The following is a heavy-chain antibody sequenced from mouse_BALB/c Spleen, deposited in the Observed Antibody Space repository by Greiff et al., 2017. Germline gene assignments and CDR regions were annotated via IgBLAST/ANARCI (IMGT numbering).Heavy chain of an antibody. J-gene: IGHJ3*01. CDR2: ISSGGST. V-gene: IGHV5-6-5*01. CDR3: ARGQEDYDGAWFAY. CDR1: GFTFSSYA. D-gene: IGHD2-4*01. Sequence: EVKLVESGGGLVKPGGSLKLSCAASGFTFSSYAMSWVRQTPEKRLEWVASISSGGSTYYPDSVKGRFTISRDNARNILYLQMSSLRSEDTAMYYCARGQEDYDGAWFAYWGQGTLVTVSA.